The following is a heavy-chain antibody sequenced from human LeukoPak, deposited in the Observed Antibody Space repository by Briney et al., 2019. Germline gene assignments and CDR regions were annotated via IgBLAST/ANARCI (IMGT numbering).Heavy chain of an antibody. CDR2: ISGSGGST. D-gene: IGHD1-26*01. Sequence: PGRSLRLSCAASGFTFSSYSMNWVRQAPGKGLEWVSAISGSGGSTYYADSVKGRFTISRDNSKNTLYLQMNSLRAEDTAVYYCARGGNKGPLGYWGQGTLVTVSS. V-gene: IGHV3-23*01. J-gene: IGHJ4*02. CDR3: ARGGNKGPLGY. CDR1: GFTFSSYS.